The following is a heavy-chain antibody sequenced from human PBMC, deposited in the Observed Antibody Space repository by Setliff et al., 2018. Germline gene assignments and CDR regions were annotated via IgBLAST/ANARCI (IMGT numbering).Heavy chain of an antibody. CDR1: GGPISSGIYY. V-gene: IGHV4-61*02. Sequence: SETLSLTCTVSGGPISSGIYYWSWIRQPAGKGLEWIGRIYTSGSTNYNPSLKSRVTISVDTSKNQFSLKLSSVTAADTAAYYCARTRGSSGWLNWFDPWGQGTLVTVSS. CDR3: ARTRGSSGWLNWFDP. CDR2: IYTSGST. J-gene: IGHJ5*02. D-gene: IGHD6-19*01.